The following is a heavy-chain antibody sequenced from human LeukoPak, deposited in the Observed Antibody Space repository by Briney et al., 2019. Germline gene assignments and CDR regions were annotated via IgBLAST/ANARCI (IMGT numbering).Heavy chain of an antibody. D-gene: IGHD4-17*01. CDR2: ISSSGSAI. CDR3: ARGSFGDLQHRQDY. V-gene: IGHV3-48*03. J-gene: IGHJ4*02. CDR1: GFTFSSFE. Sequence: GGSLRLSCAASGFTFSSFEMNWVRQAPGKGLEWVSYISSSGSAIYYADSVKGRFTISRDNTKNSLYLQMNSLRAEDTAVYYCARGSFGDLQHRQDYWGQGTPVTVSS.